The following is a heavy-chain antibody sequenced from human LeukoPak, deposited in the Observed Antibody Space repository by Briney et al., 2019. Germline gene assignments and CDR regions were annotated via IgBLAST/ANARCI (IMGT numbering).Heavy chain of an antibody. CDR1: GGSISSYY. Sequence: SETLSLTCTVSGGSISSYYWSWIRQPPGKGLEWLGYIYYSGSTNYNPSLKSRVPISVDTSKNQFSLKLSSVTAADTAVYYCARDLRNYYGSGSYMNYYYYGMDVWGKGTTVTVSS. J-gene: IGHJ6*04. CDR2: IYYSGST. D-gene: IGHD3-10*01. V-gene: IGHV4-59*01. CDR3: ARDLRNYYGSGSYMNYYYYGMDV.